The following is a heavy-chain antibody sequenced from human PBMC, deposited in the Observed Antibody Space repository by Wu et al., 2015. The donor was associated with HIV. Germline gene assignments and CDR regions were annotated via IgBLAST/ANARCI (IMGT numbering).Heavy chain of an antibody. D-gene: IGHD2-8*01. CDR3: ARGDNCTNGVCYRGYFDY. Sequence: QVQLVQSGAEVKKPGASVKVSCKASGYTFTGYYMHWVRQAPGQGLEWMGWINPNSGGTNYAQKFQGRVTMTRDTSISTAYMELSRLRSDDTAVYYCARGDNCTNGVCYRGYFDYWGQGTLVTVSS. CDR2: INPNSGGT. J-gene: IGHJ4*02. V-gene: IGHV1-2*02. CDR1: GYTFTGYY.